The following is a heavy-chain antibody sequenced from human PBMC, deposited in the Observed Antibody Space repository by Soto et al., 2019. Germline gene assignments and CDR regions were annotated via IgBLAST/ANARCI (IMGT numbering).Heavy chain of an antibody. CDR3: AREYDILTGYYRRPFYYGMDV. J-gene: IGHJ6*02. CDR1: GYTFTSYG. Sequence: SVKVSCKASGYTFTSYGISWVRQAPGQGLEWMGWISAYNGNTNYAQKLQGRVTMTTDTSTSTAYMELRSLRSDDTAVYYCAREYDILTGYYRRPFYYGMDVWGQGTTVTVSS. D-gene: IGHD3-9*01. CDR2: ISAYNGNT. V-gene: IGHV1-18*01.